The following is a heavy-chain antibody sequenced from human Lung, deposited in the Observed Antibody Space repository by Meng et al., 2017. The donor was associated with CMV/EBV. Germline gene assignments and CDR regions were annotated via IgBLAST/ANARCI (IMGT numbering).Heavy chain of an antibody. CDR3: ARDVSPRSSAYFGMYYFYALHV. J-gene: IGHJ6*02. V-gene: IGHV3-21*01. CDR2: ISSSGTYI. CDR1: GFTFSTYS. D-gene: IGHD2/OR15-2a*01. Sequence: ESXKISXAASGFTFSTYSMNWVRQAPGKGLEWVSSISSSGTYIYYIDSVKGRFTISRDNAQNSLYLQMNSLRAEDTAVYYCARDVSPRSSAYFGMYYFYALHVWGQGTXVTVSS.